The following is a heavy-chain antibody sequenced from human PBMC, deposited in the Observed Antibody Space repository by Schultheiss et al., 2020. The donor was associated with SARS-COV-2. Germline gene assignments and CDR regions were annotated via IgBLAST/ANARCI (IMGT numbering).Heavy chain of an antibody. CDR1: GFTFSSYD. CDR2: ILKDGNDK. CDR3: ARGPNPPRYCSSTSCYYYYYYMDV. V-gene: IGHV3-30*14. J-gene: IGHJ6*03. D-gene: IGHD2-2*01. Sequence: GGSLRLSCAASGFTFSSYDMHWVRQAPGKGLEWVAVILKDGNDKYYVDSVKGRFTITRDNSKNTLYLQMNSLRAEDTAVYYCARGPNPPRYCSSTSCYYYYYYMDVWGKGTTVTVSS.